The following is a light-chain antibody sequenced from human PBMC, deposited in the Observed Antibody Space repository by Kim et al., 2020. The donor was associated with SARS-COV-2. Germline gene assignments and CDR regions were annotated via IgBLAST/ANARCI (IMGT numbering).Light chain of an antibody. CDR1: QSVLYSSNNKNY. CDR2: WAS. V-gene: IGKV4-1*01. CDR3: QQYYSNPLT. Sequence: DIVMTQSPDSLAVSLGERATINCKSSQSVLYSSNNKNYLAWYQQKPGQPPKLLIYWASTRESGVPDRFSGSGSGTDFTLTIRSLQAEDVAVYYCQQYYSNPLTFGQGTRLEIK. J-gene: IGKJ5*01.